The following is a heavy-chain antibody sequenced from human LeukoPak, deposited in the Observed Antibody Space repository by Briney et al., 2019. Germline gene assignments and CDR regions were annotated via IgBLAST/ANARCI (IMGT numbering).Heavy chain of an antibody. Sequence: GGSLRLSCAASGFTFSTYGMHWVRQAPGKGLEWVAVTAFNGSNNDYVTPYANSVKGRFTISRDNSKNTLYLQMNSLRAEDTAVYYCARDGGSGWRGTVRFWGQGTMLIVSS. V-gene: IGHV3-30*03. CDR1: GFTFSTYG. CDR3: ARDGGSGWRGTVRF. J-gene: IGHJ3*01. CDR2: TAFNGSNN. D-gene: IGHD6-19*01.